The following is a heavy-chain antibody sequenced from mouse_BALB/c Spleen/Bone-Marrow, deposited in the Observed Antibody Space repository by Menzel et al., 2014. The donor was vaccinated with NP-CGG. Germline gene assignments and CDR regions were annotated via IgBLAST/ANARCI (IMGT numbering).Heavy chain of an antibody. D-gene: IGHD2-4*01. Sequence: VQLQQPGPELVKPGASVKMSCKASGYRFTSYVMHWVKQKPGQGLEWIGYINPYNDGTKYNEKFKGKATLTSDKSSSTAYLELSSLTSADSAVYYCGRGVYYDYDKGAMDYWGQGTSVTVSS. CDR3: GRGVYYDYDKGAMDY. CDR1: GYRFTSYV. V-gene: IGHV1-14*01. J-gene: IGHJ4*01. CDR2: INPYNDGT.